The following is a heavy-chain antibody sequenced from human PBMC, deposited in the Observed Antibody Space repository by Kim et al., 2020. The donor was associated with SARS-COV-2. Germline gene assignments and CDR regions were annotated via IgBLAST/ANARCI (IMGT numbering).Heavy chain of an antibody. CDR3: ARDLTRYYGSGSSDY. CDR2: INTNTGNP. CDR1: GYTFTSDA. V-gene: IGHV7-4-1*02. D-gene: IGHD3-10*01. Sequence: ASVKVSCKASGYTFTSDAMNWVRQAPGQGLEWMGWINTNTGNPTYVQGFTGRFVFSLDTSVSTAYLQISSLNAEDTAVYYCARDLTRYYGSGSSDYWGQGTLLTVSS. J-gene: IGHJ4*02.